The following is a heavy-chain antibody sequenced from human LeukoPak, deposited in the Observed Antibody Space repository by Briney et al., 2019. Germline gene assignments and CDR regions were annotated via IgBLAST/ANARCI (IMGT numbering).Heavy chain of an antibody. D-gene: IGHD4-17*01. J-gene: IGHJ4*02. CDR1: GGSISSSSYY. V-gene: IGHV4-39*07. CDR3: ARETGDYGDYVFDY. Sequence: PSETLSLTCIVSGGSISSSSYYWGWIRQPPGKGLEWIGSIYYSGSTYYNPSLKSRVTISVDTSKNQFSLKLSSVTAADTAVYYCARETGDYGDYVFDYWGQGTLVTVSS. CDR2: IYYSGST.